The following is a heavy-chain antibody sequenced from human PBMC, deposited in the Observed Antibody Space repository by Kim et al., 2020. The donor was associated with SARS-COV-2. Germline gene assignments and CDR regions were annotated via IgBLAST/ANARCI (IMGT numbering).Heavy chain of an antibody. CDR2: INSSGSTI. CDR1: GFTFSDYY. Sequence: GGSLRLSCAASGFTFSDYYMSWIRQAPGKGLEWVSYINSSGSTIYYADSVKGRFTISRDNAKNSLYLQMNSLRAEDTAVYYCARTSGDYYDSSGYYHFDYWGQGTLVTVSS. CDR3: ARTSGDYYDSSGYYHFDY. J-gene: IGHJ4*02. V-gene: IGHV3-11*01. D-gene: IGHD3-22*01.